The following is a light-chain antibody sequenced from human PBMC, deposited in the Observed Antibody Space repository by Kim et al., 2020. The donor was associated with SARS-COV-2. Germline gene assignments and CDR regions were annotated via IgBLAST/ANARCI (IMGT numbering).Light chain of an antibody. J-gene: IGLJ3*02. CDR3: GAWDGSLNGRV. CDR1: PSNIGSKS. V-gene: IGLV1-44*01. Sequence: GRKLTITCDGSPSNIGSKSVNWCQPLPGAAPKLLFYSDNQRPAGVPDRFAGSRSGTSASLAIVGLQSEDEADYYCGAWDGSLNGRVFGGGTKLTVL. CDR2: SDN.